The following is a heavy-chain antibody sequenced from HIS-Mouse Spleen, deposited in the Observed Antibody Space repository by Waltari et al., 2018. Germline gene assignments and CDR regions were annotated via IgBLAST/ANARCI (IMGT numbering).Heavy chain of an antibody. J-gene: IGHJ4*02. Sequence: QVQLQQWGAGLLKPSETLSLTSAVYGGSFRGYYWSWIRQLPGKGLEWIGEINHSGSTNYNPSLKSRVTISVDTSKNQFSLELSSVTAADTAVYYCAKDKHHAFDYWGQGTLVTVSS. CDR1: GGSFRGYY. CDR2: INHSGST. V-gene: IGHV4-34*01. CDR3: AKDKHHAFDY.